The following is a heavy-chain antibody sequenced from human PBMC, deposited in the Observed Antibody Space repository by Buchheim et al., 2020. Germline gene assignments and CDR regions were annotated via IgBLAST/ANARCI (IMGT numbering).Heavy chain of an antibody. J-gene: IGHJ5*02. CDR3: ARDNMVRGVILGFDP. D-gene: IGHD3-10*01. Sequence: QVQLQESGPGLVKPSETLSLTCTVSGGSISSYYWSWIRQPPGKGLEWIGYIYYSGSTNYNPSLKSRVTISVDTSKNQFSLKLSSVTAADTAVYYCARDNMVRGVILGFDPWGQGTL. V-gene: IGHV4-59*01. CDR1: GGSISSYY. CDR2: IYYSGST.